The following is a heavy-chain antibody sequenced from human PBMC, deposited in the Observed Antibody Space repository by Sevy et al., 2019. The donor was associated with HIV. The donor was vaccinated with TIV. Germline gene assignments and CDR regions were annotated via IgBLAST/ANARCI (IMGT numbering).Heavy chain of an antibody. CDR2: ISYDGSNK. Sequence: GGSLRLSCAASGFTFSSYAMHWVRQAPGKGLEWVAVISYDGSNKYYADSVKGRFTISRDNSKNTLYLQMNSLRAEDTAVYYCARDSWEYCSSTSCYDPNYYYYGIDVWGQGTTVTVSS. D-gene: IGHD2-2*01. V-gene: IGHV3-30*04. CDR1: GFTFSSYA. CDR3: ARDSWEYCSSTSCYDPNYYYYGIDV. J-gene: IGHJ6*02.